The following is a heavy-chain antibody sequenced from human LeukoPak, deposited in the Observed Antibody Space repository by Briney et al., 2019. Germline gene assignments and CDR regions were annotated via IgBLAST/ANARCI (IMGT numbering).Heavy chain of an antibody. CDR2: IRSKADGGTT. Sequence: GGSLRLSCAASGFTFSSYWMSWVRQAPGKGLEWVGFIRSKADGGTTESAASVKGRFTISRDDSKSIAYLLMNSLKTDDTAVYYCTRGLYGRSPISGFWGQGTLVTVSS. V-gene: IGHV3-49*04. J-gene: IGHJ4*02. D-gene: IGHD1-26*01. CDR3: TRGLYGRSPISGF. CDR1: GFTFSSYW.